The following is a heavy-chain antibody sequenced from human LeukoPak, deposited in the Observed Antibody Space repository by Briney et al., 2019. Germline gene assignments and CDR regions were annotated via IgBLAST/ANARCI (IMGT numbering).Heavy chain of an antibody. D-gene: IGHD3-22*01. J-gene: IGHJ4*02. CDR3: ARTDSSGVLYFDF. CDR2: FCTSSSTV. Sequence: GGCLRLSCAAPGFTLRFYNTNCVRHAPGRGRGCRSYFCTSSSTVHYAQSVKGRFTVSKDKAKNSLYMEMNSLRAEDTAVYYCARTDSSGVLYFDFWGRGTLVTVAS. CDR1: GFTLRFYN. V-gene: IGHV3-48*01.